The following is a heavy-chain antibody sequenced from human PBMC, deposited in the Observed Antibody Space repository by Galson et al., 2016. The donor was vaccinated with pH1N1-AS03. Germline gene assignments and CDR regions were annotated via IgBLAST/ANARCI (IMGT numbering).Heavy chain of an antibody. V-gene: IGHV6-1*01. D-gene: IGHD1-26*01. CDR1: GDSVLSDSAA. CDR3: ARDHLGAGPAFDY. CDR2: TYYRSKWYKWYN. Sequence: CAISGDSVLSDSAAWNWVRRSPSRGLEWLGRTYYRSKWYKWYNDYAVSVESRITINPDTSKNQFSLQLNSVTPEDTAVYYCARDHLGAGPAFDYWGQGTLVTVSS. J-gene: IGHJ4*02.